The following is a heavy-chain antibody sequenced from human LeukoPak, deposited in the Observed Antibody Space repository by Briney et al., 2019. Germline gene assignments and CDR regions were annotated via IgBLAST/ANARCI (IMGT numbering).Heavy chain of an antibody. CDR2: IYYSGST. Sequence: SETLSLTCTVSGGSISSGDYYWSWIRQPPGKGLEWIGYIYYSGSTYYNPSLKSRVTISVDTSKNQFSLKLSSVTAADTAVYYCARELYDSSGYDYCGQGTLVTVSS. CDR1: GGSISSGDYY. CDR3: ARELYDSSGYDY. D-gene: IGHD3-22*01. V-gene: IGHV4-30-4*01. J-gene: IGHJ4*02.